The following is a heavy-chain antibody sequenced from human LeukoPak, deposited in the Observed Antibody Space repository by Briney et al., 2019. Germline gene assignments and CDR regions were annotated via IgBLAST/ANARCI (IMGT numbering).Heavy chain of an antibody. CDR1: GGSISSYY. CDR3: ARLGAAAESYGMDV. D-gene: IGHD6-13*01. V-gene: IGHV4-4*07. Sequence: SETLSLTCTVSGGSISSYYWSWIRQPAGKGLEWIGRIYTSGSTNYNPSLKGRVTMSVDTSKNQFSLKLSSVTAADTAMYYCARLGAAAESYGMDVWGQGTTVTVSS. J-gene: IGHJ6*02. CDR2: IYTSGST.